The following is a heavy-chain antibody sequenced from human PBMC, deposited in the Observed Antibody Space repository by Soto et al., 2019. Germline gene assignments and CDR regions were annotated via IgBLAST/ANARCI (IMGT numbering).Heavy chain of an antibody. D-gene: IGHD6-13*01. V-gene: IGHV3-23*01. J-gene: IGHJ6*02. CDR2: ISGSRGST. CDR1: GFTFSSYA. CDR3: AKDAWYSSSWSEFYYGMDV. Sequence: PGGSLRLSCAASGFTFSSYAMSWVRQAPGKGLEWVSAISGSRGSTYYADSVKGRFTISRDNTKNTLNLQMNSLRDEDTGVYYCAKDAWYSSSWSEFYYGMDVWGQGTTVTVSS.